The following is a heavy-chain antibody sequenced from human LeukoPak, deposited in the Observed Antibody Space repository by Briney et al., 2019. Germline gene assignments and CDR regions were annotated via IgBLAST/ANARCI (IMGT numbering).Heavy chain of an antibody. D-gene: IGHD6-19*01. Sequence: SQTLSLTCAISGDSVSSNSAAWNWIRQSPSRGLEWLGRTYYRSKWYNDYAVSVKSRIIINPDTSKNHFSLQLNSVTPDDTAVYYCARGTGPVAVAAYFDYWGQGTLVTVSS. CDR1: GDSVSSNSAA. CDR2: TYYRSKWYN. V-gene: IGHV6-1*01. CDR3: ARGTGPVAVAAYFDY. J-gene: IGHJ4*02.